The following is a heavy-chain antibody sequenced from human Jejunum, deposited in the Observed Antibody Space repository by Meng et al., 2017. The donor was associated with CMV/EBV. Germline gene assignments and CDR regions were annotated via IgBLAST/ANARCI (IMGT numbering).Heavy chain of an antibody. D-gene: IGHD3-10*01. Sequence: QVQLLQAGAEVKTPGASVKVSRKASRYPFTSYDINWVRQATGQGLEWLGWFVNNVDTYSAQKFQGRVTMTTDTHTSTAFMELRSLRSDDTAVYYCARGTPGRSYSDYCGQGTLVTVSS. CDR1: RYPFTSYD. J-gene: IGHJ4*02. CDR2: FVNNVDT. CDR3: ARGTPGRSYSDY. V-gene: IGHV1-18*01.